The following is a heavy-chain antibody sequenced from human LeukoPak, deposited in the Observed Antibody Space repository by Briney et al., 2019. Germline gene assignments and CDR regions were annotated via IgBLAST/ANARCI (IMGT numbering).Heavy chain of an antibody. V-gene: IGHV3-23*01. J-gene: IGHJ4*02. D-gene: IGHD6-6*01. Sequence: GGSLRLSCAASGFTFSSYAMSWVRQAPGKGLEWVSAISGSGGSTYYADSVKGRFTMSRDNSKNTLYLQMNSLRAEDTAVYYCAKDREYSSSPYYFGYWGQGTLVTVSS. CDR2: ISGSGGST. CDR3: AKDREYSSSPYYFGY. CDR1: GFTFSSYA.